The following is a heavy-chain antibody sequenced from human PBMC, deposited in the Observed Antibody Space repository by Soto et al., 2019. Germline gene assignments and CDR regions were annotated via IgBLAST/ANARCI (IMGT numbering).Heavy chain of an antibody. V-gene: IGHV3-30*18. J-gene: IGHJ6*02. D-gene: IGHD6-19*01. CDR2: ISYDGSNK. CDR1: GFTFSSYG. CDR3: AKEYSSGWDYYGMYV. Sequence: QVQLVESGGGVVQPGRSLRLSCAASGFTFSSYGMHWVRQAPGKGLEWVAVISYDGSNKYYADSVKGRFTISRDNSKNTLYLQMNSLRAEDTAVYYCAKEYSSGWDYYGMYVWGQGTTVTVSS.